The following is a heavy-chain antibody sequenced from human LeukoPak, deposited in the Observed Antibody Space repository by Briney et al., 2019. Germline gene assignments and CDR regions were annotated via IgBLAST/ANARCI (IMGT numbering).Heavy chain of an antibody. J-gene: IGHJ4*02. Sequence: PGGSLRLSCAASGFTFSSYSMNWVRQAPGKGLEWVSSISSSGSYIYYADSVKGRFTISRDNAKNSLYLQMNSLRAEDTAVYYCARANGLTFDYWGQGTLVTVSS. CDR3: ARANGLTFDY. CDR1: GFTFSSYS. D-gene: IGHD1-1*01. CDR2: ISSSGSYI. V-gene: IGHV3-21*01.